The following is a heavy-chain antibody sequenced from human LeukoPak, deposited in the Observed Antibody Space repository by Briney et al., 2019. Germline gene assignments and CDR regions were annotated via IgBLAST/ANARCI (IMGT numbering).Heavy chain of an antibody. D-gene: IGHD6-19*01. CDR2: IYDSGST. V-gene: IGHV4-59*08. Sequence: SETVSLTCTVSGGSISSYYWSWIRQPPGKGLEWIGYIYDSGSTNYNPSLKSRVTISVDTSKNQFSLKLSSVTAADTAVYYCARRLSSGWYIDWFDPWGQGTLVTVSS. CDR1: GGSISSYY. J-gene: IGHJ5*02. CDR3: ARRLSSGWYIDWFDP.